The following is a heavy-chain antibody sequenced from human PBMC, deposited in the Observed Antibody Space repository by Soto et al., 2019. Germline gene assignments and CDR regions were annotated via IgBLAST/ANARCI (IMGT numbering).Heavy chain of an antibody. CDR1: GFTFSSYA. CDR3: AKGGYSYGYSDYDY. Sequence: EVQLLESGGGLVQPGGSLRLSCAASGFTFSSYAMSWVRQAPGKGLEWVSAISGSGGSTYYADSVKGRFAISRDNSKNTLYLQMNSLRAEDTAVYYCAKGGYSYGYSDYDYWGQGTLVTVSS. D-gene: IGHD5-18*01. J-gene: IGHJ4*02. CDR2: ISGSGGST. V-gene: IGHV3-23*01.